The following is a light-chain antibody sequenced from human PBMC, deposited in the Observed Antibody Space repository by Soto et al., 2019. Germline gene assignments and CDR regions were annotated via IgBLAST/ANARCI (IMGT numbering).Light chain of an antibody. CDR2: NHN. CDR1: SYNIGSNT. CDR3: AAWDDSLNGYV. Sequence: QSVLTQPPSASGTPGQRVTISCSGSSYNIGSNTVNWYQQLPGTAPKLLIYNHNQRPSGVPDRFSGSKSGASATLAISGLQSDDEADYYWAAWDDSLNGYVFGTWTKVTVL. V-gene: IGLV1-44*01. J-gene: IGLJ1*01.